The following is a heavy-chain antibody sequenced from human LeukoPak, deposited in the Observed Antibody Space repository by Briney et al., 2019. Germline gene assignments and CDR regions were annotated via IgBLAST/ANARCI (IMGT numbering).Heavy chain of an antibody. CDR1: GFTLSTHG. J-gene: IGHJ4*02. V-gene: IGHV3-30*02. CDR2: IWYDGSNK. D-gene: IGHD5-18*01. CDR3: AKRTKAMVVDY. Sequence: GGSLRLSCAASGFTLSTHGMHWVRQAPGKGLEWVAFIWYDGSNKYYADSMKGRFTISRDNSKNTLYLQMNSLRTEDTAVYYCAKRTKAMVVDYWGQGTLVTVSS.